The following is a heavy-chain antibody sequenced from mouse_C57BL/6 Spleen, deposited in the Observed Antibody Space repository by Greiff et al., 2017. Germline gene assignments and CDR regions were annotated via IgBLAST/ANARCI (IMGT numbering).Heavy chain of an antibody. CDR2: ISDGGSYT. V-gene: IGHV5-4*03. Sequence: EVKLMESGGGLVKPGGSLKLSCAASGFTFSSYAMSWVRQTPEKRLEWVATISDGGSYTYYPDNVKGRFTISRDNAKNNLYLQMSHLKSEDTAMYYCARATIVTRYFDVWGTGTTVTVSS. CDR1: GFTFSSYA. D-gene: IGHD2-5*01. J-gene: IGHJ1*03. CDR3: ARATIVTRYFDV.